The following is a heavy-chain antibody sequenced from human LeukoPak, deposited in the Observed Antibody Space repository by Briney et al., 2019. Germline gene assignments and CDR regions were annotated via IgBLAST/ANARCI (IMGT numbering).Heavy chain of an antibody. Sequence: SETLSLTCAVYGGSFSGYYWSWIRQPPGKGLEWIGEINHSGSTDYNPSLKSRVTISVDTSKNQFSLKLSSVTAADTAVYYCARGPLHYFDYWGQETLVTVSS. CDR3: ARGPLHYFDY. V-gene: IGHV4-34*01. CDR1: GGSFSGYY. J-gene: IGHJ4*02. CDR2: INHSGST.